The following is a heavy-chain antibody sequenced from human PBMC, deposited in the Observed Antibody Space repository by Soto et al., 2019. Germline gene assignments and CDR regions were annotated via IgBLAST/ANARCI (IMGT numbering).Heavy chain of an antibody. CDR1: GGSFSGYY. V-gene: IGHV4-34*01. CDR2: INHSGST. D-gene: IGHD3-10*01. CDR3: ARSLIMVRGVIGY. Sequence: SETLSLTCAVYGGSFSGYYWSWIRQPPGKGLEWIGEINHSGSTNYNPSLKSRVTISVDTSKNQFSLKLSSVTAADTAVYYCARSLIMVRGVIGYWGQGTLVT. J-gene: IGHJ4*02.